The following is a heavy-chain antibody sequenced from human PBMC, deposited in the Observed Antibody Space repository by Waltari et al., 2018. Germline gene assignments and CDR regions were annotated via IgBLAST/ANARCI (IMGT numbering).Heavy chain of an antibody. CDR1: GFTFSSYG. Sequence: QVQLVESGGGVVQPGGSLRLSCAASGFTFSSYGMHWVRQAPGKGLEWVAFIRYDGSNKYYADSVKGRFTISRDNSKNTLYLQMNSLRAEDTAVYYCAKDEYCSGGSCYPPYWGQGTLVTVSS. V-gene: IGHV3-30*02. J-gene: IGHJ4*02. CDR2: IRYDGSNK. D-gene: IGHD2-15*01. CDR3: AKDEYCSGGSCYPPY.